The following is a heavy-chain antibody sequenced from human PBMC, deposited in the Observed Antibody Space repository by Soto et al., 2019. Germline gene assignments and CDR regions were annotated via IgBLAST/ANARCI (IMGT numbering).Heavy chain of an antibody. D-gene: IGHD6-13*01. Sequence: QVQLVESGGGVVQPGRSLRLSCAASGFTFSSYAMHWVRQAPGKGLEWVAVISYDGSNKYYADSVKGRFTNSRDNSKNTLYLHMNSLRAEDTAVYYCAREGVAAAGTLDYWGQGTLVTVSS. J-gene: IGHJ4*02. CDR3: AREGVAAAGTLDY. CDR1: GFTFSSYA. V-gene: IGHV3-30-3*01. CDR2: ISYDGSNK.